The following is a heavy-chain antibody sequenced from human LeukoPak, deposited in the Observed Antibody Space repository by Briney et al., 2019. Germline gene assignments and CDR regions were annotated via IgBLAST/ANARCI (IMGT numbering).Heavy chain of an antibody. D-gene: IGHD3-22*01. Sequence: GGSLRLSCAASGFTFTSYWMSWMRQAPGKGLQWVANIKHDGSEQYYVDSVKGRFTISRDNAKNSLYLQMNSLRAEDTALYYCAKDYYYDSSGKNDYFDYWGQGTLVTVSS. J-gene: IGHJ4*02. CDR1: GFTFTSYW. CDR2: IKHDGSEQ. V-gene: IGHV3-7*03. CDR3: AKDYYYDSSGKNDYFDY.